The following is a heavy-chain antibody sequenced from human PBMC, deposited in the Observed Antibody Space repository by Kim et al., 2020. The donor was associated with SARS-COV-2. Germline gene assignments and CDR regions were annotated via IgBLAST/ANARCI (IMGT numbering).Heavy chain of an antibody. CDR1: GFTFSSYW. D-gene: IGHD5-12*01. J-gene: IGHJ4*02. V-gene: IGHV3-7*04. CDR2: IKKDGSLK. CDR3: ARGWMPDY. Sequence: GGSLRLSCAASGFTFSSYWMSWVRQAPGKGPEWVASIKKDGSLKDYVDSVKGRFTISRDNAKNSLFLLMNSLRPEDTAVYFCARGWMPDYWGQGTLVTVS.